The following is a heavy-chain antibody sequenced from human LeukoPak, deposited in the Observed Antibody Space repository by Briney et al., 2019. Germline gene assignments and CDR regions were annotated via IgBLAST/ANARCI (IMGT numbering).Heavy chain of an antibody. CDR3: AKEVRSITMVRGTDY. V-gene: IGHV3-30*18. CDR1: GFTFSSYG. Sequence: GGSLRLSCAASGFTFSSYGMHWLRQAPGKGLAWVAVISYDGSNKYYADSVKGRFTISRDNSKNTLYLQMNSLRAEDTAVYYCAKEVRSITMVRGTDYWGQGTLVTVSS. D-gene: IGHD3-10*01. J-gene: IGHJ4*02. CDR2: ISYDGSNK.